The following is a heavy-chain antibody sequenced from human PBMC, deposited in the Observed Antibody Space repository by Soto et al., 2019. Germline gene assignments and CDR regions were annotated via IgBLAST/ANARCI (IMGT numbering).Heavy chain of an antibody. CDR3: TGKRFGMDV. J-gene: IGHJ6*02. CDR1: GFTFSNSW. CDR2: IKEDGSEK. V-gene: IGHV3-7*03. Sequence: PGGSLRLSCAASGFTFSNSWMSWVRQAPGKGLEWVANIKEDGSEKDYVDPVKGRFTITRDNAKNSLYLQMNNLRAEDTAVYFCTGKRFGMDVWGQGTTVTVSS.